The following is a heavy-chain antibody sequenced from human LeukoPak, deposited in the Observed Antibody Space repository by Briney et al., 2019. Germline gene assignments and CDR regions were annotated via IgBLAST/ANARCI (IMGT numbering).Heavy chain of an antibody. D-gene: IGHD6-19*01. Sequence: SSETLSLXCAVSGYSISSGYYWGWIRQPPGKGLEWIGSIYHSGSTYYNPSLKSRVTISVDTSKNQFSLKLSSVTAADTAVYYCAMQGTEYSSGWPFDYWGQGTLVTVSS. CDR2: IYHSGST. CDR1: GYSISSGYY. CDR3: AMQGTEYSSGWPFDY. J-gene: IGHJ4*02. V-gene: IGHV4-38-2*01.